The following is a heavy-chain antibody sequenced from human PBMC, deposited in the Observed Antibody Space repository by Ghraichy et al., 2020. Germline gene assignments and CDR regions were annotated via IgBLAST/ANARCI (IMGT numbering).Heavy chain of an antibody. J-gene: IGHJ5*02. CDR3: ARANGAGFCSSGSCWKAGFDP. CDR2: ISSTGNTI. CDR1: GFTFSDYY. D-gene: IGHD2-15*01. Sequence: GGSLRLSCAASGFTFSDYYMSWIRQAPGKGLEWVSYISSTGNTIYYADSMKGRFTISRDNAKNSVYLQMNSLRAEDTAVYYCARANGAGFCSSGSCWKAGFDPWGQGTLVTVSS. V-gene: IGHV3-11*01.